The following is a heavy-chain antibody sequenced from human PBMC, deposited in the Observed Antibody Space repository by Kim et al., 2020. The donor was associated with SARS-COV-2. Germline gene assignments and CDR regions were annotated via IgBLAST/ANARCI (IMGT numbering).Heavy chain of an antibody. CDR1: GFTSSSYR. D-gene: IGHD3-3*01. CDR2: IKQSASEK. CDR3: ARSSGITIFGVVIKSPYYGMDV. J-gene: IGHJ6*02. V-gene: IGHV3-7*01. Sequence: GGSLRLSCAGSGFTSSSYRMSWVRQAPGKGLEWVANIKQSASEKYYVDSVKGRFTISRDNAKNSLYLQMNSLRAEDTAVYYCARSSGITIFGVVIKSPYYGMDVWGQGTTVTVSS.